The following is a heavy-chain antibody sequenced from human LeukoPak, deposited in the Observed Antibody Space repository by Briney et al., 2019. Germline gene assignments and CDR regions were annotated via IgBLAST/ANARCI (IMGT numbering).Heavy chain of an antibody. D-gene: IGHD3-22*01. J-gene: IGHJ4*02. Sequence: SETLSLTCTVSGGSISSSSYYWGWIRQPPGKGLDWIGSIYYSGSTYYNPSLKSRVTISVDTSKNQFSLKLSSVTAADTAVYYCARLRYYYDSSGYGDYWGQGTLVTVSS. CDR2: IYYSGST. CDR1: GGSISSSSYY. CDR3: ARLRYYYDSSGYGDY. V-gene: IGHV4-39*01.